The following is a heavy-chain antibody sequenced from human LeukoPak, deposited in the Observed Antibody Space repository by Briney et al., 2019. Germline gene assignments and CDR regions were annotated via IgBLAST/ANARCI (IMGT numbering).Heavy chain of an antibody. V-gene: IGHV3-64D*06. Sequence: GGSLRLSCSASRFTFSSYVMHWVRQAPGKGLEYVSGINSDGGDTSYTASVKGRFTVSRDNSENTLYLQMSSLRPEDTAVYYCAVQSFDYWGQGTLVTVSS. CDR3: AVQSFDY. CDR1: RFTFSSYV. CDR2: INSDGGDT. J-gene: IGHJ4*02.